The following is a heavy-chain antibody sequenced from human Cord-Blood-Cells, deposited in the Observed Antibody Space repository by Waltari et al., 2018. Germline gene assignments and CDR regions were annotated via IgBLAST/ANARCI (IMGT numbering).Heavy chain of an antibody. CDR1: GYTFTSYD. CDR2: KNPNRGNT. J-gene: IGHJ3*02. V-gene: IGHV1-8*01. D-gene: IGHD5-12*01. Sequence: QVQLVQSAAEVKKPGASVKVSCKASGYTFTSYDINWVRQATGQGLEWMGWKNPNRGNTGYAQKFQGRVTMTRNTSISTAYMELSSLRSEDTAVYYCASEESGYDDAFDIWGQGTMVTVSS. CDR3: ASEESGYDDAFDI.